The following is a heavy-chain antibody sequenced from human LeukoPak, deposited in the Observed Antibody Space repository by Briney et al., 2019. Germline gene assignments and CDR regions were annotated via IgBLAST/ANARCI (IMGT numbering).Heavy chain of an antibody. Sequence: GGSLRLSCVASTSGVAFSSHSMNWVRQAPGKGLEWISYIHSSGNYIFYAASVKGRFAVSRDNARNSLFLQMNSLRAEDTAIYYCAREYNSRATFGYWGQGTLVTVSS. D-gene: IGHD1-20*01. CDR2: IHSSGNYI. CDR1: TSGVAFSSHS. CDR3: AREYNSRATFGY. J-gene: IGHJ4*02. V-gene: IGHV3-21*05.